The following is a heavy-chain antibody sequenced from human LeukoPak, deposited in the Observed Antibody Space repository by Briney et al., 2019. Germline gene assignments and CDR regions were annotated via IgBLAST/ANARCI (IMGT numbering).Heavy chain of an antibody. Sequence: PGRSLRLSCAVSGLTFSSYWMHWVRQAPGKGLEWVAFIRFDGNTEKYADSVEGRFTVSRDNAKNTLYLHMDTLRPEDTALYYCANGGGYFLHWGQGTLVTVAS. V-gene: IGHV3-30*02. D-gene: IGHD3-16*01. CDR3: ANGGGYFLH. CDR2: IRFDGNTE. J-gene: IGHJ1*01. CDR1: GLTFSSYW.